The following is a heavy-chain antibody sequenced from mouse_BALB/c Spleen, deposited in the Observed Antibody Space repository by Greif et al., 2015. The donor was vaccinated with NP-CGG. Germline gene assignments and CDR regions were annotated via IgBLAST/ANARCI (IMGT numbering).Heavy chain of an antibody. D-gene: IGHD1-1*01. CDR3: ARGDYGRKFAY. CDR1: GYTFTSYW. V-gene: IGHV1-7*01. J-gene: IGHJ3*01. CDR2: INPSTGYT. Sequence: QVQLKQSGAELAKPGASVKMSCKASGYTFTSYWMHWVKQRPGQGLEWIGYINPSTGYTEYNQKFKDKATLTADKSSSTAYMQLSSPTSEDSAVYYCARGDYGRKFAYWGQGTLVTVSA.